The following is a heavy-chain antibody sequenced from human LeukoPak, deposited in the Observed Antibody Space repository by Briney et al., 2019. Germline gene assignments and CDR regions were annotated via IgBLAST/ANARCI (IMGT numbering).Heavy chain of an antibody. CDR1: ADFITSGY. V-gene: IGHV4-59*08. CDR3: AGRGQRYFRD. J-gene: IGHJ1*01. CDR2: IYGIENT. D-gene: IGHD3-9*01. Sequence: PSETLSLTCSISADFITSGYWSWIRQPPGKGLEWIGYIYGIENTDYNPSLKSRVTISLDTSKNQLSLNLTAVTAADTAVYYCAGRGQRYFRDWGQGTLVTVSS.